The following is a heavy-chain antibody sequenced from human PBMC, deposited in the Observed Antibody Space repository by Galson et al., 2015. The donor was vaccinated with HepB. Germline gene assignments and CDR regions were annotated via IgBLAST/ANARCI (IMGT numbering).Heavy chain of an antibody. CDR2: IIPIFGTG. V-gene: IGHV1-69*13. Sequence: SVKVSCKASGGTFSSYAISWVRQAPGQGLEWMGGIIPIFGTGNYAQKFQGRVTITADESTSTAYMELSSLRSEDTAVYYCARDRNCSSSSCYNYYMDVWGKGTTVTVSS. CDR3: ARDRNCSSSSCYNYYMDV. J-gene: IGHJ6*03. D-gene: IGHD2-2*02. CDR1: GGTFSSYA.